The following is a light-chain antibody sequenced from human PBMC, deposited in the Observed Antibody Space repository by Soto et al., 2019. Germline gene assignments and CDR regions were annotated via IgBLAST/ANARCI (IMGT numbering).Light chain of an antibody. V-gene: IGKV3-15*01. CDR1: QSVSSN. CDR3: QQYNNWPPIT. J-gene: IGKJ5*01. Sequence: EIVMTQSPATLSGSPGERATLSCRASQSVSSNLAWYQQKPGQAPRLLIYGASTRATGIPARFSGSGSGTEYTLTISSLQSEDFAVYDCQQYNNWPPITFGQGTRLEIK. CDR2: GAS.